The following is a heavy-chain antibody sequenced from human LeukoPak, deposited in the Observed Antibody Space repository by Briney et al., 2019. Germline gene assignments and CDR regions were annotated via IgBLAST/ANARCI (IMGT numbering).Heavy chain of an antibody. V-gene: IGHV3-23*01. CDR3: AKVLNDFWSGYYYFDY. J-gene: IGHJ4*02. Sequence: GGSLRLSCAASGFTFSSYAMSWVRQAPGKGLEWVSAISGSGGSTYYADSVKGRFTISRDNSKNTPYLQMNSLRAEDTAVYYCAKVLNDFWSGYYYFDYWGQGTLVTVSS. CDR2: ISGSGGST. CDR1: GFTFSSYA. D-gene: IGHD3-3*01.